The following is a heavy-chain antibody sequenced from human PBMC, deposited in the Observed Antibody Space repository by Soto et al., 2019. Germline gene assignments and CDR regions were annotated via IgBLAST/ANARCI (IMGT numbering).Heavy chain of an antibody. J-gene: IGHJ3*02. V-gene: IGHV1-18*01. CDR2: ISVYNGNT. CDR3: ARDPQYSGSLSGGGDAFDI. CDR1: GYSFINCG. Sequence: ASVKVSCKASGYSFINCGITWVRQVPGQGLEWIGWISVYNGNTHYAESLQGRVTMTTDTSTTTAYMELRSLTSDDTAMYYCARDPQYSGSLSGGGDAFDIWGQGTMVTVSS. D-gene: IGHD1-26*01.